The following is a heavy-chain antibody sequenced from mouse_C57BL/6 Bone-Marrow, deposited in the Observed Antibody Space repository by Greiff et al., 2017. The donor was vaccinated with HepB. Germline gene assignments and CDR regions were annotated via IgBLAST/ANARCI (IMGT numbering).Heavy chain of an antibody. J-gene: IGHJ2*01. CDR2: IDPSDSYT. D-gene: IGHD2-4*01. Sequence: QVHVKQPGAELVMPGASVKLSCKASGYTFPSYWMHWVKQRPGQGLEWIGEIDPSDSYTNYNQKFKGKSTLTVDKSSSTAYMQLSSLTSEDSAVYYCARVGRKYDYDVKVYFDYWGQGTTLTVSS. CDR1: GYTFPSYW. V-gene: IGHV1-69*01. CDR3: ARVGRKYDYDVKVYFDY.